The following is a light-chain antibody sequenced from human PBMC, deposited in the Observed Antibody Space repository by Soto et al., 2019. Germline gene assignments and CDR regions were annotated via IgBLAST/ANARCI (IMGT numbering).Light chain of an antibody. J-gene: IGLJ3*02. CDR3: QTWGTGIP. CDR1: SGHRNYA. CDR2: VNSDGSH. Sequence: QSVLTQSPSASASLGASVKLTCTLDSGHRNYAIAWHQQQPGKGPRYLMKVNSDGSHNQGDGIPGRFSVSSSGAERYLIISSLQYEDEADYYCQTWGTGIPFGGGTKLTVL. V-gene: IGLV4-69*02.